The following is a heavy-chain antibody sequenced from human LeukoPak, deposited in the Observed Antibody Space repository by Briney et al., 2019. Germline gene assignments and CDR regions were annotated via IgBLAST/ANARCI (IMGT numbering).Heavy chain of an antibody. J-gene: IGHJ3*02. CDR2: ISSSGSLI. V-gene: IGHV3-48*01. Sequence: GGSLRLSCVASGFTFSSYSMNWVRQAPGKGLEWLSYISSSGSLIYYADSVKGRFTISRDNAKNSLYLQMNSLRAEDTAVYYCASIDGYCSNGVCYYDAFDIWGQGTMVTVSS. CDR1: GFTFSSYS. D-gene: IGHD2-8*01. CDR3: ASIDGYCSNGVCYYDAFDI.